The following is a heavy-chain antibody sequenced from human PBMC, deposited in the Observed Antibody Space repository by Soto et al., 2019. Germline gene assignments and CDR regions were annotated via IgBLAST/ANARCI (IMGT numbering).Heavy chain of an antibody. D-gene: IGHD1-1*01. CDR3: ASEWLRNLYYFDY. J-gene: IGHJ4*02. CDR2: IIPIFGTA. CDR1: GGTFSSYA. Sequence: GASVKVSCKASGGTFSSYAISWVRQAPGQGLEWMGGIIPIFGTANYAQKFQGRVTITADESTSTAYMELSSLRSEDTAVYYCASEWLRNLYYFDYWGQGILVTVSS. V-gene: IGHV1-69*13.